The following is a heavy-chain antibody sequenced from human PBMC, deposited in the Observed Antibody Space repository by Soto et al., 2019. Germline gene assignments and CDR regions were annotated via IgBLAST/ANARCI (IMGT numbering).Heavy chain of an antibody. Sequence: EVQLLESGGGLVQPGGSLRLSCAASGFTFTNYVMSWVRQAPGKGLEWVSGISNSVSNTYYADSVKGRFTISTDNSKSTLYLQMNSLRVEDTAVYYCASRRCSSASCGPGLFDSWGQGTLVTVSS. CDR2: ISNSVSNT. CDR1: GFTFTNYV. D-gene: IGHD2-2*01. CDR3: ASRRCSSASCGPGLFDS. V-gene: IGHV3-23*01. J-gene: IGHJ4*02.